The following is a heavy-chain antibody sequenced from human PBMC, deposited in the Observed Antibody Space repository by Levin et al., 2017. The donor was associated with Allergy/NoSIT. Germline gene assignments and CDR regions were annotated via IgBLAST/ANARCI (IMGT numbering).Heavy chain of an antibody. V-gene: IGHV3-23*01. J-gene: IGHJ3*01. Sequence: GESLKISCAASGFTFSNYAMSWVRQAPGKGLEYVSGFLDSRSTYYADSVNGRFTVSSDNYNHVFYLPVNNLRAEDTALYYCLWFARPAGVDDSSDSFDVWGPGTMVTVSS. CDR2: FLDSRST. D-gene: IGHD3-22*01. CDR1: GFTFSNYA. CDR3: LWFARPAGVDDSSDSFDV.